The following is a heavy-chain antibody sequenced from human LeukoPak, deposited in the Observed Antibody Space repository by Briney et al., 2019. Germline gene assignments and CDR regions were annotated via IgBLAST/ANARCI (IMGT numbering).Heavy chain of an antibody. D-gene: IGHD3-10*01. V-gene: IGHV4-59*01. CDR2: ISYSGNT. CDR1: GDSISAYS. J-gene: IGHJ2*01. Sequence: SETLSLTGTVSGDSISAYSWIWIRQPPGKGLECIGYISYSGNTNFNPSLQSRVTMSVATSKNQFSLKLNSVTAADTAVYYCAKVMSSAWDFDLWGRGTLVTVSS. CDR3: AKVMSSAWDFDL.